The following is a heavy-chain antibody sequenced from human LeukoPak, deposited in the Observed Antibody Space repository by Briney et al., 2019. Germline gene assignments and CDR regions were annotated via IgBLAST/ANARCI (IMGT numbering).Heavy chain of an antibody. CDR2: INTNTGNP. CDR3: AREGYSGYDWGYYYYYYMDV. D-gene: IGHD5-12*01. Sequence: ASVKVSCKASGYTFTGYAMNWVRQAPGQGLEWMGWINTNTGNPTYAQGFTGRFVFSLDTSVSTAYLQISSLKAEDTAVYYCAREGYSGYDWGYYYYYYMDVWGKGTTVTVSS. V-gene: IGHV7-4-1*02. J-gene: IGHJ6*03. CDR1: GYTFTGYA.